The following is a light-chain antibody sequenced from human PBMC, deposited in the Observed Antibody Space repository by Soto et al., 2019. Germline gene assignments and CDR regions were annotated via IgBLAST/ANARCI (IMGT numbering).Light chain of an antibody. CDR1: QSINIY. Sequence: DIQMTQSPSSLSASVGDSVTITCRASQSINIYLSWYQQKPGKAPKLLINVASTLQGGVPSRFSGSGSGTEFTLAISSLQPEDSATYYCQQYNYFWAFGQGTRVEIK. CDR2: VAS. CDR3: QQYNYFWA. V-gene: IGKV1-39*01. J-gene: IGKJ1*01.